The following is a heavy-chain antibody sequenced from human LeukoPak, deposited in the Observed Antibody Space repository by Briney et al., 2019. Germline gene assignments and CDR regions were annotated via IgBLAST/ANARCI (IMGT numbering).Heavy chain of an antibody. V-gene: IGHV1-18*01. CDR3: ARGGAPKRERHSYYYYYYMDV. Sequence: GASVKVSCKASGYTFTSYGTSWVRQAPGQGLEWMGWISAYNGNTNYAQKLQGRVTMTTDTSTSTAYMELRSLRSDDTPVYYCARGGAPKRERHSYYYYYYMDVWGKGTTVTVSS. D-gene: IGHD5-12*01. J-gene: IGHJ6*03. CDR1: GYTFTSYG. CDR2: ISAYNGNT.